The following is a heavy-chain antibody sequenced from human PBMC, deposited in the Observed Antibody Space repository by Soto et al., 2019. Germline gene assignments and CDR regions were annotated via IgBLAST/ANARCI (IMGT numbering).Heavy chain of an antibody. J-gene: IGHJ4*02. CDR3: ARGSSWYYFDY. D-gene: IGHD6-13*01. CDR1: GGSHSSYH. V-gene: IGHV4-59*01. CDR2: IYYSGST. Sequence: WKTLSLTCSDSGGSHSSYHWSWIRQPPGKGLEWIGYIYYSGSTNYNPSLKSRVTISVDTSKNQFSLKLSSVTAADTAVYYCARGSSWYYFDYWGQGTLVTVSS.